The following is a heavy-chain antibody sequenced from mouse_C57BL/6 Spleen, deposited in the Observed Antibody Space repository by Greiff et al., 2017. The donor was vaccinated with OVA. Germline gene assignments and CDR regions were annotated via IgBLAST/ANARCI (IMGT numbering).Heavy chain of an antibody. D-gene: IGHD1-1*01. CDR2: IHPNSGST. V-gene: IGHV1-64*01. CDR3: ARDYGSSPSYAMDY. CDR1: GYTFTSYW. Sequence: VQLQQPGAELVKPGASVKLSCKASGYTFTSYWMHWVKQRPGQGLEWIGMIHPNSGSTNYNEKFKSKATLTVDKSSSTDYMQLSSLTSEDSAVYYCARDYGSSPSYAMDYWGQGTSVTVSS. J-gene: IGHJ4*01.